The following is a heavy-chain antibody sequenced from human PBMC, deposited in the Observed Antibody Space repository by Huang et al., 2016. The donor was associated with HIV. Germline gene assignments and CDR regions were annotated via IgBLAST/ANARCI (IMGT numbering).Heavy chain of an antibody. CDR2: VTPNGGGT. Sequence: QVRLVQSGAEVKKPGASVKVSCKASGYTFTINYLHWVRQAPGQGLGWVGTVTPNGGGTSYAQKFQGRVTMTTDMSTSTVSMELSGLRLEDTAVYYCARGYFGSGSYFPFFDYWGQGTLVTVSS. J-gene: IGHJ4*02. V-gene: IGHV1-46*01. D-gene: IGHD3-10*01. CDR1: GYTFTINY. CDR3: ARGYFGSGSYFPFFDY.